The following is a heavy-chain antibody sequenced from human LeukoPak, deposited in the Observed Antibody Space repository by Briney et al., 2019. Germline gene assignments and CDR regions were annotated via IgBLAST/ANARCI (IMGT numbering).Heavy chain of an antibody. V-gene: IGHV1-18*01. CDR1: GYTFTSDG. D-gene: IGHD2-8*01. Sequence: ASVKVSCKASGYTFTSDGISWVRQAPGQGLEWMAWISGYNGNTNYAQTFQGRVTMTRDTSTSTAYMELGSLTSEDTAVYYCTRDVRGVFDYWGQGTLVTVSS. J-gene: IGHJ4*02. CDR3: TRDVRGVFDY. CDR2: ISGYNGNT.